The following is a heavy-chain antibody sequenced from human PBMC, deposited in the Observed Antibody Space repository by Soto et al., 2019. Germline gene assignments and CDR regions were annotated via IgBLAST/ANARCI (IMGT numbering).Heavy chain of an antibody. V-gene: IGHV4-39*01. D-gene: IGHD6-13*01. J-gene: IGHJ4*02. CDR1: GGSISSSSYY. CDR3: ARRLAAAGIFDY. CDR2: IYYSGST. Sequence: QLQLQESGPGLVKPSETLSLTCTVSGGSISSSSYYWGWIRQPPGKGLEWIGRIYYSGSTYYNPSLKSRVTISVDTSKNQFSLKLSSVTAADTAVYYCARRLAAAGIFDYWGQGTLVTVSS.